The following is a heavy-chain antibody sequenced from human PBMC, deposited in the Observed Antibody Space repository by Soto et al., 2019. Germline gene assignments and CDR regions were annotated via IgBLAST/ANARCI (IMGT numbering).Heavy chain of an antibody. CDR3: ARGLRIAVAGGY. J-gene: IGHJ4*02. V-gene: IGHV1-2*02. CDR1: GYTFTGYY. CDR2: INPNSSGT. D-gene: IGHD6-19*01. Sequence: ASVKVSCKASGYTFTGYYMHWVRQAPGQGLEWMGWINPNSSGTNYAQKFQGRVTMTRDTSISTAYMELSRLRSDDTAVYYCARGLRIAVAGGYWGQGTLVTVSS.